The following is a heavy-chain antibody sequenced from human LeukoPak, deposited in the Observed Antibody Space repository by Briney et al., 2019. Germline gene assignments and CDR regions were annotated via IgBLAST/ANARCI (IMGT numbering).Heavy chain of an antibody. CDR3: ARDTLGEGEDANYAVYYFDY. CDR2: ISGRGGST. Sequence: GGSLRLSCAASGFTFSSYGMHWVRQAPGKGLEWVSAISGRGGSTYYADSVKGRFTISRDNGKNSLDLQMNSLRADDTAVYYCARDTLGEGEDANYAVYYFDYWGQGTVVTVSS. J-gene: IGHJ4*02. CDR1: GFTFSSYG. V-gene: IGHV3-21*01. D-gene: IGHD4/OR15-4a*01.